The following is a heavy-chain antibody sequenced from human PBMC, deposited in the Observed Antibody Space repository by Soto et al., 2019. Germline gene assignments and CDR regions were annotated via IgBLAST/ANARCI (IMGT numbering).Heavy chain of an antibody. CDR3: ARRRYCGADCYSKFYYGMDV. CDR1: GSTFSSYT. J-gene: IGHJ6*02. Sequence: QVQLVQSGAEVRKPGSSVKVSCKASGSTFSSYTVNWVRQAPGQGLEWIGRIIPILGITNYARRFQGRVTITADRPTNTAYLELTSLTPEDTAVYYCARRRYCGADCYSKFYYGMDVWGQGTTVTVSS. V-gene: IGHV1-69*02. D-gene: IGHD2-21*02. CDR2: IIPILGIT.